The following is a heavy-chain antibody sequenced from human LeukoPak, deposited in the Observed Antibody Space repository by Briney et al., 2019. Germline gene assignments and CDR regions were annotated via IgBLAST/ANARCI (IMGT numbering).Heavy chain of an antibody. CDR2: ISGSGDIT. J-gene: IGHJ4*02. D-gene: IGHD2-15*01. Sequence: PRRSLRLSCAASGFTLSGYAISWARQAPGRGLEWVSTISGSGDITYYADSVKARLTITRDNSKNTLYLQMNSLRAEDTAVYYCAKDRRSGGSCSDYWGQGTLVTVSS. CDR1: GFTLSGYA. CDR3: AKDRRSGGSCSDY. V-gene: IGHV3-23*01.